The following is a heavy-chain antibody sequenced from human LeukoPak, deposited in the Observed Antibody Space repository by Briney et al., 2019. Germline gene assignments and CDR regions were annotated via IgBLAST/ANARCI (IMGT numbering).Heavy chain of an antibody. CDR1: GGSISSSSYY. V-gene: IGHV4-39*01. J-gene: IGHJ4*02. CDR2: IYYSGST. CDR3: ARRSGYDYMFDY. Sequence: SETLSLTCTVSGGSISSSSYYWVWIRQPPGKGLEWIESIYYSGSTYYNPSLKSRVTISVDTSKNQFSLKLSSVTAADTAVYYCARRSGYDYMFDYWGQGTLVTVSS. D-gene: IGHD5-12*01.